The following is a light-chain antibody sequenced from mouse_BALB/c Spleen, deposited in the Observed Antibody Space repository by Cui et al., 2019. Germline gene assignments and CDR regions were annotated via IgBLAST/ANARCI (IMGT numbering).Light chain of an antibody. Sequence: QIVLTQSPAIMSASPGEKVTITCSASSSVSYMHWFQQKPGTSPKLWIYSTSNLASGVPASFSGSGSGISYSLTISRMEAEDAATYYCQQRSSYPPTFGSWTKLEIK. CDR1: SSVSY. J-gene: IGKJ4*01. V-gene: IGKV4-57*01. CDR3: QQRSSYPPT. CDR2: STS.